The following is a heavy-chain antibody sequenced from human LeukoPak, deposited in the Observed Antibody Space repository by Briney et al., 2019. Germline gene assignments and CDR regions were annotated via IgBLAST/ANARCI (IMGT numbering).Heavy chain of an antibody. V-gene: IGHV1-24*01. CDR2: FDPEEGET. D-gene: IGHD1-1*01. CDR1: GYTLSELP. J-gene: IGHJ4*02. CDR3: ATGYPIHY. Sequence: ASVKVSCKISGYTLSELPMHWVRQAPGKGLEWMGGFDPEEGETVYAQKFLGRVTMTEDRSTDTAYMELNRLRSEDTAVYYCATGYPIHYWGQGALVTVSS.